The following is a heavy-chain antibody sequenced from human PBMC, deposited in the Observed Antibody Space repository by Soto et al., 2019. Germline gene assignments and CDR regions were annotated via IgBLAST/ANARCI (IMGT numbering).Heavy chain of an antibody. CDR3: VRVGMIGTVLGSWFDP. CDR1: GGSISSYY. D-gene: IGHD2-21*01. Sequence: SETLSLTCSVSGGSISSYYWSWIRQPAGKGLEWVGRISASGSTTYNPSLKSRVTMSVDTSKNHFSLNLRSVTAADTAVYYCVRVGMIGTVLGSWFDPWGQGTLVTVSS. V-gene: IGHV4-4*07. CDR2: ISASGST. J-gene: IGHJ5*02.